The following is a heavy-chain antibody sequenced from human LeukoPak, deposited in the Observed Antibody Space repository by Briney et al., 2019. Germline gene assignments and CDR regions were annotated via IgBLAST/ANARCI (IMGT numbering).Heavy chain of an antibody. CDR1: GFTFTNDW. J-gene: IGHJ3*02. V-gene: IGHV3-7*01. CDR2: IDQDGSTK. CDR3: ARDTSPSSSSSYFDALAM. Sequence: GGSLRLSCVTSGFTFTNDWMTWVRQAQGKGLEWVANIDQDGSTKNYVDSVRGRFTISRDNTRNSLFLQMNSLRAEDTAIYYCARDTSPSSSSSYFDALAMWGQGTMVTVSS. D-gene: IGHD6-13*01.